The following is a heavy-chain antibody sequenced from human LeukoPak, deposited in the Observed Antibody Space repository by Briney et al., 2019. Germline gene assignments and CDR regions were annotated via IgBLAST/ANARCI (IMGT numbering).Heavy chain of an antibody. J-gene: IGHJ3*02. D-gene: IGHD6-6*01. V-gene: IGHV3-53*01. Sequence: GGSLRLSCAASGFTVSSNYMSWVRQAPGKGLEWVSVIYSGGSTYYADSVKGRFTISRDNSKNTLYLQMNSLRAEDTAVYYCAREKQIAARPNDAFDIWGQGTMVTVSS. CDR2: IYSGGST. CDR1: GFTVSSNY. CDR3: AREKQIAARPNDAFDI.